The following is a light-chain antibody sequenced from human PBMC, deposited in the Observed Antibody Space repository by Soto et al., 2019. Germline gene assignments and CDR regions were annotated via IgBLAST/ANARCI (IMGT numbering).Light chain of an antibody. V-gene: IGKV3-20*01. J-gene: IGKJ4*01. Sequence: MVSTQSPAILALSPVDRATLSCRASQSVSSSYLAWYQHKPGRAPRLLIHGASSRVTGIPDRFSGSGSGTDFTLTITRLEPEDFAVYYCQQYQSLTFGGGTKVDIK. CDR3: QQYQSLT. CDR2: GAS. CDR1: QSVSSSY.